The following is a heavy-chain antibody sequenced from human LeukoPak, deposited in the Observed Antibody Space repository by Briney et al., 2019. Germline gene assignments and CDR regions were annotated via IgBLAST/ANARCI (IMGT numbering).Heavy chain of an antibody. J-gene: IGHJ4*02. CDR3: ATSSWYRLAY. D-gene: IGHD6-13*01. V-gene: IGHV3-72*01. CDR2: SRNKADSYTA. Sequence: HGGSLRLSCAASGFTFSDSFMSWVRQAPGKGLEWVGRSRNKADSYTAEYAASVKGRFTISRDESKNSLYLQISSLETEDAAVYYCATSSWYRLAYWGQGSLVTVSS. CDR1: GFTFSDSF.